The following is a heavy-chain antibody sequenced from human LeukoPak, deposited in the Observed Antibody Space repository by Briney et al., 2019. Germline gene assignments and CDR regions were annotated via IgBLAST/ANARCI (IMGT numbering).Heavy chain of an antibody. V-gene: IGHV4-34*01. CDR2: INHSGST. D-gene: IGHD7-27*01. CDR3: ASRKLGNDY. J-gene: IGHJ4*02. CDR1: GASIRTYY. Sequence: SETLSLTCTVSGASIRTYYWSWIRQPPGKGLEWIGEINHSGSTNYNPSLKSRVTISADTSKNQFSLKLISVTAADTAVYYCASRKLGNDYWGQGTLVTVSS.